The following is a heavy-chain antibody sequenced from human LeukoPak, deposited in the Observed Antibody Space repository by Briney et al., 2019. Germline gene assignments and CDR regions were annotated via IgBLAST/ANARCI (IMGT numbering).Heavy chain of an antibody. Sequence: SETLSLTCTVSGGSISSGGYYWSWIRQHPGKGLEWIGYIYYSGSTYYNPSLKSRVTISVDTSKNQFSLKLSSVTAADTAVYYCASNHPDWDYDSSGYYFYFGYWGQGTLVTVSS. CDR1: GGSISSGGYY. D-gene: IGHD3-22*01. CDR2: IYYSGST. CDR3: ASNHPDWDYDSSGYYFYFGY. J-gene: IGHJ4*02. V-gene: IGHV4-31*03.